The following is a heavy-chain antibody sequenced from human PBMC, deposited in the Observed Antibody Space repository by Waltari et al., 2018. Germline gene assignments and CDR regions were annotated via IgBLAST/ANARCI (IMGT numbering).Heavy chain of an antibody. J-gene: IGHJ5*02. CDR3: AREGRSVGWFDP. Sequence: QVQLVQSGAEVKKPGASVKVSCKASGYTFTGYYMHWVRQAPGQGLEWMGWINPNSAGTNYAQKLHGLVTMTRDTSISTAYMELSRLRSDDPAVYYCAREGRSVGWFDPWGQGTLVTVSS. CDR1: GYTFTGYY. D-gene: IGHD2-15*01. V-gene: IGHV1-2*04. CDR2: INPNSAGT.